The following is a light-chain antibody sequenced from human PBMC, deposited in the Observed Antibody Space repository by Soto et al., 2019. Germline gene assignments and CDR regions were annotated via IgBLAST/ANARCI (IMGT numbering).Light chain of an antibody. Sequence: SYELTQPPSVSVAPGQTARITCGGNNIGSKSVHWYQQRPGQAPELVVYEDSDRRSGVPERFSGSNSGNTATLTISRVEAGDEADYYCQLWDGSSDHYVFGAGTKLTVL. J-gene: IGLJ1*01. CDR1: NIGSKS. V-gene: IGLV3-21*02. CDR3: QLWDGSSDHYV. CDR2: EDS.